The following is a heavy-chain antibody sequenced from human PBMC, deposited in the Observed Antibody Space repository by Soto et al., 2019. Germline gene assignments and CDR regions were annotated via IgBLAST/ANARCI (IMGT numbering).Heavy chain of an antibody. CDR2: IHSSGSI. J-gene: IGHJ1*01. V-gene: IGHV4-30-4*01. D-gene: IGHD3-22*01. CDR1: GGSISSDDYY. CDR3: ARDLDGLHDDTSGPFPRPG. Sequence: KTSETLSLTCTVSGGSISSDDYYWSWIRQAPGRGLEWIGYIHSSGSIYYNPSLKSRATMSIDTAGNQFSLKVSSVTVADTAVYYCARDLDGLHDDTSGPFPRPGWGQGTLVTSPQ.